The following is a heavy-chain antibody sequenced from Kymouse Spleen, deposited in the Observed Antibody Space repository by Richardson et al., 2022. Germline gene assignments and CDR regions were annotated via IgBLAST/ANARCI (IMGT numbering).Heavy chain of an antibody. V-gene: IGHV3-74*01. D-gene: IGHD5-12*01. Sequence: EVQLVESGGGLVQPGGSLRLSCAASGFTFSSYWMHWVRQAPGKGLVWVSRINSDGSSTSYADSVKGRFTISRDNAKNTLYLQMNSLRAEDTAVYYCASVPAWI*WLRGYGDYEDWFDPWGQGTLVTVSS. CDR3: ASVPAWI*WLRGYGDYEDWFDP. J-gene: IGHJ5*02. CDR2: INSDGSST. CDR1: GFTFSSYW.